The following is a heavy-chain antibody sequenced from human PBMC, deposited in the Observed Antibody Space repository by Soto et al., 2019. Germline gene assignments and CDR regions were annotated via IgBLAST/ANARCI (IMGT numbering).Heavy chain of an antibody. CDR1: GGSISSGGYY. CDR2: IYYSGST. D-gene: IGHD6-25*01. V-gene: IGHV4-31*03. CDR3: ARGFQERLFDY. J-gene: IGHJ4*02. Sequence: SETLSLTCTVSGGSISSGGYYWSWIRQHPGKGLEWIGYIYYSGSTYYNPSLKSRVTISVDTSKNQFSLKLSSVTAADTAVYYCARGFQERLFDYWGQGTLVTVSS.